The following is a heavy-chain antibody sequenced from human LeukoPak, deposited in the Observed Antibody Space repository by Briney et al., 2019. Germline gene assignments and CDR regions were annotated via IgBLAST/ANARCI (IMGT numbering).Heavy chain of an antibody. CDR3: ARASYGDYVPGY. CDR2: INWNGGST. D-gene: IGHD4-17*01. Sequence: GGSLRLSCAASGFTFDDYGMSWVRQAPGKGLEWVSGINWNGGSTGYADSVKGRFTISRDNFKNTLYLQMGSLRAEDMAVYYCARASYGDYVPGYWGQGTLVTVSS. J-gene: IGHJ4*02. CDR1: GFTFDDYG. V-gene: IGHV3-20*04.